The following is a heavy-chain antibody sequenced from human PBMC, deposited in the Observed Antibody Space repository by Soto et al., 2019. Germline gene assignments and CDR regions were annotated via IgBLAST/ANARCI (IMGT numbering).Heavy chain of an antibody. Sequence: VKVSCKASAYTITSYPMNWVLQAPGQPLEWLGWITAANGNTKYPQKFQGTVTITRDTSASTAYMELSSLRSEDTAVYHRARRPYYYGSGSYPQFDYWGQGTLPTDSS. CDR3: ARRPYYYGSGSYPQFDY. CDR2: ITAANGNT. D-gene: IGHD3-10*01. V-gene: IGHV1-3*01. J-gene: IGHJ4*02. CDR1: AYTITSYP.